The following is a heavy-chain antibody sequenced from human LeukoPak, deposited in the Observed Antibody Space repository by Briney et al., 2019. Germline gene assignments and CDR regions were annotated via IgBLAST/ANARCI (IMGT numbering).Heavy chain of an antibody. CDR3: AGEMDYGSGGGNFDY. CDR1: GGSFSGYY. J-gene: IGHJ4*02. D-gene: IGHD3-10*01. V-gene: IGHV4-34*01. Sequence: SETLSLTCAVYGGSFSGYYWSWIRQPPGKGLEWIGEINHSGSTNYNPSLKSRVTISVDTSKNQFSLKLSSVTAADTAVYYCAGEMDYGSGGGNFDYWGQGTLVTVSS. CDR2: INHSGST.